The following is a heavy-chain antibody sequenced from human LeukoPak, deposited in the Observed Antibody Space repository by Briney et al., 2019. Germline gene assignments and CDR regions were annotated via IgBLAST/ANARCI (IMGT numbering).Heavy chain of an antibody. D-gene: IGHD3-3*01. CDR3: ARDYDRYYMDV. CDR2: ISSVNTK. CDR1: GFTFSDYY. V-gene: IGHV3-11*04. Sequence: GGSLRLSCAASGFTFSDYYMSWIRQAPGKGLEWVSYISSVNTKYYADSVKGRFTISRDNAKNSVYLQMNSLRAEDTAVYYCARDYDRYYMDVWGKGTTVTVSS. J-gene: IGHJ6*03.